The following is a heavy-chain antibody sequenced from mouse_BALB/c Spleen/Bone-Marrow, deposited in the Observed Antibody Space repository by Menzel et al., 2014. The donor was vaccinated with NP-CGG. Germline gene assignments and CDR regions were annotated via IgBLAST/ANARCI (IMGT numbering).Heavy chain of an antibody. CDR1: GFNIKDTY. V-gene: IGHV14-3*02. CDR3: SSLTGTFYY. D-gene: IGHD4-1*01. CDR2: IDPASGNI. J-gene: IGHJ2*01. Sequence: VQLQQSGTDLVKPGASVKLSCTASGFNIKDTYMHWVKQRPEQGLDWIGRIDPASGNIQYDPKFQGRAAITADTSSNTAYLQLSSLTSEDTAVYYFSSLTGTFYYWGQGTPLTVAS.